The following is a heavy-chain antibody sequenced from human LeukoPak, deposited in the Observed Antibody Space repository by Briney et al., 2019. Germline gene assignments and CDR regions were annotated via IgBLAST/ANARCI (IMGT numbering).Heavy chain of an antibody. J-gene: IGHJ4*02. CDR1: GGTFSSYA. CDR3: ARAGSGIVGATPGADY. D-gene: IGHD1-26*01. V-gene: IGHV1-69*04. Sequence: ASVKVSCKASGGTFSSYAISWVRQAPGQGLEWMGRIIPIFGIPNHAQKFQGRVTITADKSTSTAYMELSSLRSEDTAVYYCARAGSGIVGATPGADYWGQGTLVTVSS. CDR2: IIPIFGIP.